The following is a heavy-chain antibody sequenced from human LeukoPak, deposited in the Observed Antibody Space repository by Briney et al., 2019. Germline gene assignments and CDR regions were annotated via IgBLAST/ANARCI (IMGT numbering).Heavy chain of an antibody. CDR2: ISFDGSDA. Sequence: GGSLRLSCAASGFTFSGFWMHWVRQAPGKGLVWVSCISFDGSDATYADSVKGRFTISRDNAKNSLYLQMNSLRAEDTALYYCAKDSYSKHKYYFDYWGQGTLVTVSS. V-gene: IGHV3-74*01. CDR3: AKDSYSKHKYYFDY. J-gene: IGHJ4*02. CDR1: GFTFSGFW. D-gene: IGHD6-13*01.